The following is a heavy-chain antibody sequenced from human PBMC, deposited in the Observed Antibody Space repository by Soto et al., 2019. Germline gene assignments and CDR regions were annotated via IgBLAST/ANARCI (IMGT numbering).Heavy chain of an antibody. Sequence: SETLSLTCAVYGGSFSGYYWSWIRQPPGKGLEWIGEINHGGSTNYRPSLKSRVTMSVDTSKNQFSLHLTSVTAADTAVYFCARGGGSFGPYYYYAMDVWGQGTTVTVSS. CDR3: ARGGGSFGPYYYYAMDV. CDR2: INHGGST. CDR1: GGSFSGYY. V-gene: IGHV4-34*01. D-gene: IGHD3-10*01. J-gene: IGHJ6*02.